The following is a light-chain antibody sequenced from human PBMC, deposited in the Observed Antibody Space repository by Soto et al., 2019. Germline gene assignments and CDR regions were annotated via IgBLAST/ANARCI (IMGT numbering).Light chain of an antibody. J-gene: IGKJ2*01. Sequence: EIVLTQSPATLSLSPGERATLSCRASQSVSSYLAWYHQKPGQAPRQLIYDASNRANGIPARFSGSGSATDFTLTIIGLEPEDFAVYYCQQRSNWPPYTFGQGTKLEIK. CDR1: QSVSSY. CDR2: DAS. CDR3: QQRSNWPPYT. V-gene: IGKV3-11*01.